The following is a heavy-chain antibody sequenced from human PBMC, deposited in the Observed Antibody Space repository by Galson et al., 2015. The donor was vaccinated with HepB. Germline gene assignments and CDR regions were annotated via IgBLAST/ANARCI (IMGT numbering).Heavy chain of an antibody. V-gene: IGHV3-23*01. J-gene: IGHJ2*01. Sequence: SLRLSCAASGFTFVNYAMNWVRQAPGKGLEWVASISGSGGLTYCADSVKGRFTISRDNSKNTLFLQVRRLRADDTAVYYCAKGAVAGTCVPTFFDLWGRGTLVTVSS. CDR3: AKGAVAGTCVPTFFDL. D-gene: IGHD6-19*01. CDR2: ISGSGGLT. CDR1: GFTFVNYA.